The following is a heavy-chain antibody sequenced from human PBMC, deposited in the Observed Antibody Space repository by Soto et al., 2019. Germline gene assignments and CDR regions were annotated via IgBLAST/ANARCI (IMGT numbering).Heavy chain of an antibody. CDR2: IHHGGST. Sequence: SETLSLTCAVSGYSISSGYYWGWLRQPPGKGLEWIGSIHHGGSTYYNPSLNSRVTLSIDMTNNHVSLILNSVTAADTAVYYCARVGPWVPYYYDSSPYTFENWFDPWGQGTLVTVSS. V-gene: IGHV4-38-2*01. D-gene: IGHD3-22*01. CDR1: GYSISSGYY. CDR3: ARVGPWVPYYYDSSPYTFENWFDP. J-gene: IGHJ5*02.